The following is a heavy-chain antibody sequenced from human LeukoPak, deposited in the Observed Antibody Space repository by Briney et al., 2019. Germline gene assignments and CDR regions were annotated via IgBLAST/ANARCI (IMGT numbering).Heavy chain of an antibody. CDR2: IWAAGGVT. V-gene: IGHV3-23*01. J-gene: IGHJ4*02. D-gene: IGHD3-22*01. CDR1: GFSFCSYA. CDR3: AKGVRDFYDSSGFLFDY. Sequence: PGGSLRLSXVTSGFSFCSYAMVWVGQAPGKALEWLSPIWAAGGVTYYADSVRGRFTVSRDNSKKTLYLEMNSLRAADTAVYYCAKGVRDFYDSSGFLFDYWGQGALLTVSS.